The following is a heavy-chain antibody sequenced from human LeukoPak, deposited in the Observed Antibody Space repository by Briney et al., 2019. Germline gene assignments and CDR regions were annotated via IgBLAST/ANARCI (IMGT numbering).Heavy chain of an antibody. CDR1: GGSISSYY. CDR2: IFYSGST. D-gene: IGHD3-22*01. Sequence: SETLSLTCTVSGGSISSYYWSWIRQPPGKGLEWIGYIFYSGSTNYNPSLKSRVTISVDTSKNQFSLKPSSVTAADTAVYYCARHGSVSSGALVWGQGTLVTVSS. V-gene: IGHV4-59*08. J-gene: IGHJ4*02. CDR3: ARHGSVSSGALV.